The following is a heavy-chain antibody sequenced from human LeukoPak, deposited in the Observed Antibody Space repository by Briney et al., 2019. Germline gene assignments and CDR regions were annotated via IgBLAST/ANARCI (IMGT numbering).Heavy chain of an antibody. CDR2: ISTVGTYI. Sequence: GGSLRLSCAASGFTFSSHSMHWVRQAPGKGLEWVASISTVGTYIYYAHSVKGRFTFSRDNAKNLLYLQMNSLRAEDTAVYYCARDQWRLFDYWGQGTLVTVSS. V-gene: IGHV3-21*06. J-gene: IGHJ4*02. CDR1: GFTFSSHS. D-gene: IGHD2-21*02. CDR3: ARDQWRLFDY.